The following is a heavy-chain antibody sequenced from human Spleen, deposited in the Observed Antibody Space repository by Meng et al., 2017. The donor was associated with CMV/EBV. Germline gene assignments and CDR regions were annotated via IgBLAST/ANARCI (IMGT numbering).Heavy chain of an antibody. V-gene: IGHV3-30*06. J-gene: IGHJ6*02. D-gene: IGHD3-10*01. Sequence: FTFSDNDMHWVRQAPGKGLEWVAFISYDGNNNYCGDSVKGRFAISRDNSQNTLFLQMSSLRTEDTAVYYCAKVRGTYYSFTFDGMDVWGQGTAVTVSS. CDR3: AKVRGTYYSFTFDGMDV. CDR1: FTFSDND. CDR2: ISYDGNNN.